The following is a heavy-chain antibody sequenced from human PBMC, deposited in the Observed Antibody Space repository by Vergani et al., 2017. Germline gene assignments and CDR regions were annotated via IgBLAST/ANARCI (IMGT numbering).Heavy chain of an antibody. D-gene: IGHD1-1*01. V-gene: IGHV3-11*01. J-gene: IGHJ3*01. CDR1: GFTFSDYY. CDR3: ARMAYNYDAFDL. Sequence: QVQLVESGGGLVKPGGSLRLSCAASGFTFSDYYMTWIRQAPGKGLEWLSYISSSGSTIYYADSVKGRFTISRDNAKNSLYLHMNSLRAEDTAVYYCARMAYNYDAFDLWGQGTMVTVSS. CDR2: ISSSGSTI.